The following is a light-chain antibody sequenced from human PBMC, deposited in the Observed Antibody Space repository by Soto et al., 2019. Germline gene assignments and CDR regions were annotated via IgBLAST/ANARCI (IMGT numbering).Light chain of an antibody. Sequence: ETAMTQSPVTLSLSPGERATLSCRASQTVGDNVAWYRQKPGQPPSLLIYGASTRAPGVPARFSGSGSGTDFILTISSLQSEDFGFSYCQQYNNWPLGTFGQGTRVEIK. CDR2: GAS. CDR1: QTVGDN. J-gene: IGKJ1*01. V-gene: IGKV3-15*01. CDR3: QQYNNWPLGT.